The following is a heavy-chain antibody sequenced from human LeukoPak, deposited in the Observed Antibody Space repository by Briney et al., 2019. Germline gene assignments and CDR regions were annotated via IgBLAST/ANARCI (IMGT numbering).Heavy chain of an antibody. CDR1: GYTFTGYY. J-gene: IGHJ5*02. CDR2: INPNSGGT. D-gene: IGHD1-1*01. V-gene: IGHV1-2*06. CDR3: ARDRTTGTGSWFDP. Sequence: ASVTVSCKASGYTFTGYYLHWVRQAPGQGLEWMGRINPNSGGTNYAQKFQDRVTMTRDTSISTAYMELGRLRSDDTAVYYCARDRTTGTGSWFDPWGQGTLVTVSS.